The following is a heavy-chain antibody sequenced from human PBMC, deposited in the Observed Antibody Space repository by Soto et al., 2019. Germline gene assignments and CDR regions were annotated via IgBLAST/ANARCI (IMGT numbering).Heavy chain of an antibody. CDR3: ARPPHGMDV. J-gene: IGHJ6*01. V-gene: IGHV3-7*03. CDR2: IKQDGSEQ. CDR1: GFTLSSFW. Sequence: EVQLVESGGGLVQPGGSLRLSCAASGFTLSSFWMTWVRHPPGKGLEWVASIKQDGSEQYYVDSVKGRFIVSRDNAKNTLYLQMNSLRVEDTAVYYCARPPHGMDVW.